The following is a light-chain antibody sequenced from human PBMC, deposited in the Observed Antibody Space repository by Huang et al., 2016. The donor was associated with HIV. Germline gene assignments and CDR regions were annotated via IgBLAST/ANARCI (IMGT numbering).Light chain of an antibody. CDR3: MQSLQVPPT. CDR1: QSLLHSDGKTY. Sequence: DIVMTQAPLSLSVTPGQPASISCKSSQSLLHSDGKTYLSWYLQKPGQPPQLLIYEVSNRFSGVPDGVSGGGSGTQFALKISRVEAEDVGVYYCMQSLQVPPTFGQGTKVEIK. J-gene: IGKJ1*01. V-gene: IGKV2D-29*01. CDR2: EVS.